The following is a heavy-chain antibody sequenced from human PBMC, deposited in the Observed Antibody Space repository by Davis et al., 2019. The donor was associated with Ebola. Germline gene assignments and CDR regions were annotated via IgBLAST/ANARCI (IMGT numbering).Heavy chain of an antibody. Sequence: GGSLRLSCAASGFTFSNAWMSWVRQAPGKGLEWVGRIRSKANSYATAYAASVKGRFTISRDDSKNTAYLQMNSLKTEDTAVYYCTSGLVVVAATPNDYWGQGTLVTVSS. CDR1: GFTFSNAW. D-gene: IGHD2-15*01. CDR2: IRSKANSYAT. CDR3: TSGLVVVAATPNDY. V-gene: IGHV3-73*01. J-gene: IGHJ4*02.